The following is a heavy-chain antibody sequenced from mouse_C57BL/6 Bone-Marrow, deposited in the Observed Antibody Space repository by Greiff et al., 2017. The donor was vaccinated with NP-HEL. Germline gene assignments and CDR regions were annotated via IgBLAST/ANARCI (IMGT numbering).Heavy chain of an antibody. CDR2: IDPSDSYT. J-gene: IGHJ3*01. CDR3: ARPLSAY. Sequence: QVQLQQPGAELVRPGTSVKLSCTASGYTFTSYWMHWVKQRPGQGLEWIGVIDPSDSYTNYNQKFKGKATLTVDTSSSTAYMQLSSLTSEDSAVYYCARPLSAYWGQGTLVTVSA. CDR1: GYTFTSYW. V-gene: IGHV1-59*01.